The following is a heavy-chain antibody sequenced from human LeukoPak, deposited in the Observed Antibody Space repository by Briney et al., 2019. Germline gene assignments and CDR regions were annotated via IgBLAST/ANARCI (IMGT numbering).Heavy chain of an antibody. J-gene: IGHJ4*02. V-gene: IGHV3-21*04. CDR1: GFTFSSYS. Sequence: GGSLRLSCAASGFTFSSYSMNWVRQAPGKGLEWVSSISSSSSYIYYADSVKGRFTIPRDNAKNSLYLQMNSLRAEDTAVYYCAKDAGMEGLGELSAFDYWGQGTLVTVSS. CDR3: AKDAGMEGLGELSAFDY. CDR2: ISSSSSYI. D-gene: IGHD3-10*01.